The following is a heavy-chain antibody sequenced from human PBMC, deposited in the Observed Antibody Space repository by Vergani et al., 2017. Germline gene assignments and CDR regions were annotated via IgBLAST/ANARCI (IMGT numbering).Heavy chain of an antibody. Sequence: QVQLQESGPGLVKPSQTLSLTCTVSGVSISSGSYYWSWIRQPAGKGLEWIGRIYTSGSTNYNPSLKSRVTMSVDTSKNQFSLKLSSVTAADTAVYYCAGACTNGVCSYYFDYWGQGTLVTVSS. J-gene: IGHJ4*02. CDR3: AGACTNGVCSYYFDY. CDR1: GVSISSGSYY. V-gene: IGHV4-61*02. CDR2: IYTSGST. D-gene: IGHD2-8*01.